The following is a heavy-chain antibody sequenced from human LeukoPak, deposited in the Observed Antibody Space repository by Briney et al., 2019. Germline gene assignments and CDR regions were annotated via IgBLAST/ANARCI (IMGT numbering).Heavy chain of an antibody. CDR3: ARSYGMDV. CDR1: GFTFSNAW. Sequence: GGSLRLSCAASGFTFSNAWMHWVRQAPGKGPVWVSRINSDGSSTIYADSVKGRFTISRDNAKSTLYLQMNSLRAEDTAVYYCARSYGMDVWGQGTTVTVSS. V-gene: IGHV3-74*01. J-gene: IGHJ6*02. CDR2: INSDGSST.